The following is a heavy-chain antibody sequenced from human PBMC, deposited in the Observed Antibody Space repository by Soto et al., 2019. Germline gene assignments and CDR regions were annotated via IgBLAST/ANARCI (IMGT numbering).Heavy chain of an antibody. CDR3: ARGGVEMATRSLFDY. CDR2: IYYSGST. V-gene: IGHV4-59*01. J-gene: IGHJ4*02. D-gene: IGHD5-12*01. CDR1: GGSISSYY. Sequence: SETLSLTCTVSGGSISSYYWSWIRQPPGKGLEWIGYIYYSGSTNYNPSLKSRVTISVDTSKNQFSLKLSSVTAADTAVYYCARGGVEMATRSLFDYWGQGTAVTVSS.